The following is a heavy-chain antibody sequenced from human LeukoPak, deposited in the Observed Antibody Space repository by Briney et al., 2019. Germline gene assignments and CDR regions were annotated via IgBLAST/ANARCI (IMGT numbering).Heavy chain of an antibody. CDR2: INHSGST. CDR3: ARHRESIAVAGSFDY. V-gene: IGHV4-39*01. CDR1: GASISSSNYY. Sequence: PSETLSLTCSVSGASISSSNYYWSWIRQPPGKGLEWIGEINHSGSTNYNPSLKSRVTISVDTSKNQFSLKLSSVTAADTAVYYCARHRESIAVAGSFDYWGQGTLVTVSS. J-gene: IGHJ4*02. D-gene: IGHD6-19*01.